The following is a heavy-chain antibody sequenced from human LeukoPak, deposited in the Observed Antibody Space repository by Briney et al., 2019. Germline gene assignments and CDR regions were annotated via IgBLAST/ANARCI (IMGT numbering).Heavy chain of an antibody. Sequence: ASVKVSCKASGYTFSNYGISWVRQAPGLGLEWMGWTSYNGNTNYAQKFQDRVTMTTDTSTTTAYMELRSLESDDTAVYYCARHSGSGWQALGYWGQGALVTVSS. J-gene: IGHJ4*02. CDR3: ARHSGSGWQALGY. V-gene: IGHV1-18*04. CDR2: TSYNGNT. D-gene: IGHD6-19*01. CDR1: GYTFSNYG.